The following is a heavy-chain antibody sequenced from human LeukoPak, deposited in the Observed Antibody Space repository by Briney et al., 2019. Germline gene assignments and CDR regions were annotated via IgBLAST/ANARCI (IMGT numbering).Heavy chain of an antibody. J-gene: IGHJ5*02. D-gene: IGHD1-7*01. CDR3: ARVMELNENWFDP. Sequence: ASVNVSFKASVYTFTIYGISWVRQAPGQGLEWMGWISAYNGNTNYAQKLQGRVTMTTDTSTSTDYMELRSLRSDDTAVYYCARVMELNENWFDPWGQGTLVTVSS. CDR2: ISAYNGNT. CDR1: VYTFTIYG. V-gene: IGHV1-18*01.